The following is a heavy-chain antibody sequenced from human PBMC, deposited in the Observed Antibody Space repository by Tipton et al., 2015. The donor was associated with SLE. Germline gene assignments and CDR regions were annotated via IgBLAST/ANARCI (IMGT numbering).Heavy chain of an antibody. J-gene: IGHJ1*01. CDR3: VRSDSGYPTLD. CDR1: GGSISRIAYY. Sequence: TLSLTCSVSGGSISRIAYYWGWIRQPPGKGLEWIGFIYCTGSTYYNPSLKIRVTISVDTSKNRFFLQLNSVTAADTAVYYCVRSDSGYPTLDWGQGTLVTVSS. CDR2: IYCTGST. D-gene: IGHD5-12*01. V-gene: IGHV4-39*07.